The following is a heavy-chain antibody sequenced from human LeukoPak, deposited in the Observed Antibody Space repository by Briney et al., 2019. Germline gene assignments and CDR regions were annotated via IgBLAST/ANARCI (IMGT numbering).Heavy chain of an antibody. CDR2: INPSGGST. D-gene: IGHD2-2*01. CDR3: ARDSIVVPAAMDHNGAYYYYGMDV. CDR1: GYTFTSYY. Sequence: ASVKVSCKASGYTFTSYYMHWVRQAPGQGLEWMGIINPSGGSTSYAQKFQGRVTMTRDTPTSTVYMELSSLRSEDTAVYYCARDSIVVPAAMDHNGAYYYYGMDVWGQGTTVTVSS. V-gene: IGHV1-46*01. J-gene: IGHJ6*02.